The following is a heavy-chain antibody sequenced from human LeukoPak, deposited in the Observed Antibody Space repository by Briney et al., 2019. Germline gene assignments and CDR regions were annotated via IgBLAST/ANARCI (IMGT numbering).Heavy chain of an antibody. J-gene: IGHJ3*01. D-gene: IGHD3-22*01. Sequence: ESGGSLRLSCAASGFTFSSYGMHWVRQAPGKGLEWVAVISYDGSNKYYADSVKGRFTISRDNSKNTLYLQMNSLRAEDTAVYYCESPYYYDSSGYDWGQGTMVTVSS. CDR2: ISYDGSNK. V-gene: IGHV3-30*03. CDR1: GFTFSSYG. CDR3: ESPYYYDSSGYD.